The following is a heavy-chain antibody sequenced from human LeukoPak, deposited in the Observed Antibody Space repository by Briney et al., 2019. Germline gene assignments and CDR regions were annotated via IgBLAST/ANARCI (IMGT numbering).Heavy chain of an antibody. CDR3: AKGYYDYVWGSYYFDY. J-gene: IGHJ4*02. Sequence: GGSLRLSCAASGFTFSSYAMSWVRQAPGKGLEWVSAISGSGGSTYYADSVKGRFTISTDNSRDTLYLQMNSLRAEDTAVYYCAKGYYDYVWGSYYFDYWGQGTLVAVSS. V-gene: IGHV3-23*01. CDR1: GFTFSSYA. D-gene: IGHD3-16*01. CDR2: ISGSGGST.